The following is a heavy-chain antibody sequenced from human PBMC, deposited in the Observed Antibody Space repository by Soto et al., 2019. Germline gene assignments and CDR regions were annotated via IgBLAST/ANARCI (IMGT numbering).Heavy chain of an antibody. CDR1: GGSISSYY. V-gene: IGHV4-59*01. Sequence: SETLSLTCTVSGGSISSYYWSWIRQPPGKGLEWIGYIFYSGSTNYNPSLKSRVTISVDTSKNQFSLKLSSVTAADTAVYYCARVPSTFHGNWFDPWGQGTLVTVSS. CDR3: ARVPSTFHGNWFDP. D-gene: IGHD2-2*01. CDR2: IFYSGST. J-gene: IGHJ5*02.